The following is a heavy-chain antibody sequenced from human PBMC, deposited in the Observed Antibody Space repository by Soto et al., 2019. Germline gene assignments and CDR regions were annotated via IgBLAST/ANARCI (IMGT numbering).Heavy chain of an antibody. CDR1: CGSISSGGYY. Sequence: SETLSLTCTVSCGSISSGGYYWSWILQHPGKGLEWIGYIYYSGSTYYNPSLKSRVTISVDTSKNQFSLKLSSVTAADTAVYYCAGGQQLVKFTYDYWGQGNLVTVS. J-gene: IGHJ4*02. CDR2: IYYSGST. D-gene: IGHD6-13*01. CDR3: AGGQQLVKFTYDY. V-gene: IGHV4-31*03.